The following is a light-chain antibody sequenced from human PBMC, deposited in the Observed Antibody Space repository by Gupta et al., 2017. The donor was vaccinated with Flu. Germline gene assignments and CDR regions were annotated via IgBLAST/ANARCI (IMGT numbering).Light chain of an antibody. V-gene: IGKV2-28*01. CDR1: QSLLHSNGYNY. CDR2: LGS. J-gene: IGKJ3*01. CDR3: MRALQTPFT. Sequence: DSVMTQSPLSLPVTPGEPASISCRSSQSLLHSNGYNYLDWYLQKPGQSPQLLIYLGSNRASGVPDRFSGSGSGTDFTLKISRVDAEDVWVYYCMRALQTPFTFGPGTKVDIK.